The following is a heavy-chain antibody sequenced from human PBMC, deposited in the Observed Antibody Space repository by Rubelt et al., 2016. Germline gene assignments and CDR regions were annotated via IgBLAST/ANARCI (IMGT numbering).Heavy chain of an antibody. Sequence: EVQLVQSGAEVKKPGESLKISCKGSGYSFTSYWIGWVRQMPGKGLEWMGRIDPSDSYTNYSPSFQGHVTISADKSISTADLQGSSLKASDTAMYYCARHVNHNWFDPWGQGTLVTVSS. J-gene: IGHJ5*02. D-gene: IGHD1-14*01. CDR3: ARHVNHNWFDP. V-gene: IGHV5-10-1*01. CDR2: IDPSDSYT. CDR1: GYSFTSYW.